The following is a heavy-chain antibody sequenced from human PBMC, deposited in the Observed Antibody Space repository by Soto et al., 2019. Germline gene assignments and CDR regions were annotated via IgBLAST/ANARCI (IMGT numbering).Heavy chain of an antibody. V-gene: IGHV1-46*01. CDR2: INPSGGST. Sequence: ASVKVSCKASGYTFTSYYMHWVRQAPGQGLEWMGIINPSGGSTSYAQKFQGRVTMTRDTSTSTVYMELSSLRSEDTAVYYCARAVDTAMVPIKNAYYYYYGMDVWGQGXTVTVYS. CDR3: ARAVDTAMVPIKNAYYYYYGMDV. J-gene: IGHJ6*02. D-gene: IGHD5-18*01. CDR1: GYTFTSYY.